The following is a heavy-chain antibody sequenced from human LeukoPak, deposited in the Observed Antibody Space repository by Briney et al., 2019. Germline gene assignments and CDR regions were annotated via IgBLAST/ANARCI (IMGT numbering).Heavy chain of an antibody. V-gene: IGHV4-39*07. CDR2: IYHSGST. CDR3: ARAKYYYDSSGGDYFDY. CDR1: GGSISSYY. D-gene: IGHD3-22*01. Sequence: SETLSLTCTVSGGSISSYYWGWIRQPPGKGLEWIGSIYHSGSTYYNPSLKSRVTISVDTSKNQFSLKLSSVTAADTAVYYCARAKYYYDSSGGDYFDYWGQGTLVTVSS. J-gene: IGHJ4*02.